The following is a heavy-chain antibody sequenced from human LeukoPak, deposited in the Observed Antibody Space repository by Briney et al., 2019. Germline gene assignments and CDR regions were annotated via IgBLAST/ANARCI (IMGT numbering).Heavy chain of an antibody. Sequence: PGGSLRLSCAASGFTFDDYAMHWVRQAPGKGLEWVSGISWNSGSIGYADSVKGRFTISRDNAKNSLYLQMNSLRAEDTALYYXXXXPAELVEGSYAFDIWGQGTMVTVSS. J-gene: IGHJ3*02. CDR3: XXXPAELVEGSYAFDI. CDR2: ISWNSGSI. CDR1: GFTFDDYA. V-gene: IGHV3-9*01. D-gene: IGHD1-26*01.